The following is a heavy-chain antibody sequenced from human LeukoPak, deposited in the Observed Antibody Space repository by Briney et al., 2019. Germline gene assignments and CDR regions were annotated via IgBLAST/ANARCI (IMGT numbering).Heavy chain of an antibody. CDR2: INPNSGGT. CDR1: GYTFTDCY. J-gene: IGHJ4*02. D-gene: IGHD2-2*01. CDR3: ARANALYCSSTSCLFDY. Sequence: EASVKVSCKASGYTFTDCYIHWVRQAPGQGLEWMAWINPNSGGTYYAQNFHDRITLTRDTSISTAYMELSRLRSDDTAIYYCARANALYCSSTSCLFDYRGQGSLVTVSS. V-gene: IGHV1-2*02.